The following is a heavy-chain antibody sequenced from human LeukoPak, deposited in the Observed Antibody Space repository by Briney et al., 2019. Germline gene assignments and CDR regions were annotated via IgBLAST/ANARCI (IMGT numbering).Heavy chain of an antibody. J-gene: IGHJ3*01. Sequence: GASVKVSCKAFGYSFTDYYVHWVRQAPGQGPEWMGWINPNTGGTNYAQKFQARVTMTRDTSISTAYMELSRLRSDDTAVYYCARDRDPSSPYDAFDFWGQGTMVTVSS. CDR1: GYSFTDYY. V-gene: IGHV1-2*02. CDR2: INPNTGGT. D-gene: IGHD3-10*01. CDR3: ARDRDPSSPYDAFDF.